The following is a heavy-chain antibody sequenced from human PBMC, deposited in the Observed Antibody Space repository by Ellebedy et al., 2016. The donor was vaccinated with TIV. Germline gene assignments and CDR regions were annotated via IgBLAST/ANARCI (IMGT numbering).Heavy chain of an antibody. CDR2: ISAYNGNT. CDR1: GYTFTSYG. Sequence: ASVKVSXXASGYTFTSYGISWVRQAPGQGLEWMGWISAYNGNTNYAQKLQGRVTMTTDTSTSTAYMELRSLRSDDTAVYYCARPGVAGEVVAPFDYWGQGTLVTVSS. CDR3: ARPGVAGEVVAPFDY. J-gene: IGHJ4*02. D-gene: IGHD2-15*01. V-gene: IGHV1-18*01.